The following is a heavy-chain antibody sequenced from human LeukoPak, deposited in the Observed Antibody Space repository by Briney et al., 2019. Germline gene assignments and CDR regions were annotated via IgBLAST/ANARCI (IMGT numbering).Heavy chain of an antibody. CDR2: INHSGST. D-gene: IGHD6-13*01. CDR1: GGSFSGYY. V-gene: IGHV4-34*01. CDR3: ARGWGIAAALDY. J-gene: IGHJ4*02. Sequence: SETLSLTCAVYGGSFSGYYWSWIRQPPGKGLEWIGEINHSGSTNYNPSLKSRVTISVDMSKNQLSLELSSVTAADTAVYYCARGWGIAAALDYWGQGTLVTVSS.